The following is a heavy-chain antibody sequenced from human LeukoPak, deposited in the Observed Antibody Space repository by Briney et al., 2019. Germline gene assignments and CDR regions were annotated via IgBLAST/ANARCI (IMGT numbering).Heavy chain of an antibody. V-gene: IGHV4-34*01. CDR1: GGSFSDYY. D-gene: IGHD6-19*01. CDR2: INHSGNT. CDR3: ARTIAVTSTPVWFDP. J-gene: IGHJ5*02. Sequence: SETLSLTCAVYGGSFSDYYWSWIRQPPGKGLEWIGEINHSGNTNYNPSLKSRVTISVDTSKSQFSLMLSSVTAADTAVYYCARTIAVTSTPVWFDPWGPGNPGPRLF.